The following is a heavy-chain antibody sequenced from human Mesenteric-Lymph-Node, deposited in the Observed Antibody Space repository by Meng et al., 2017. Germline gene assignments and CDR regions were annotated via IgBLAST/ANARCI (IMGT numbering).Heavy chain of an antibody. CDR1: SGSFSGYY. V-gene: IGHV4-34*01. J-gene: IGHJ6*02. CDR3: ARASQQLAHYGLDG. D-gene: IGHD6-13*01. CDR2: INHSGST. Sequence: QVQLKQWGAGLLKPSETFSLSRAVYSGSFSGYYWSWIRQPPGKGLEWIGEINHSGSTNYNPSLKSRVTISVDTSKNQFSLKVRSVTAADTAVYYCARASQQLAHYGLDGWGQGTTVTVSS.